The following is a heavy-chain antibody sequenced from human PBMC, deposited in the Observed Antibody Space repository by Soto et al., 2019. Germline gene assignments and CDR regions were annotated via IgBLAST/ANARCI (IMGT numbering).Heavy chain of an antibody. D-gene: IGHD3-22*01. CDR2: IYYSGST. CDR1: GGSVSSGSYY. V-gene: IGHV4-61*01. CDR3: ARAMYYYDSSGYQEFDY. Sequence: QVQLQESGPGLVKPSETLSLTCTVSGGSVSSGSYYWSWIRQPPGKGLEWIGYIYYSGSTNYNPSLKSRVTISVDTSKNQFSLKLSSVTAADTAVYYCARAMYYYDSSGYQEFDYWGQGTLVTVSS. J-gene: IGHJ4*02.